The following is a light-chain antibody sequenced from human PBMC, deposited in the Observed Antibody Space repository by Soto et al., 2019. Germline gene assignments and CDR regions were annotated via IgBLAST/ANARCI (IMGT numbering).Light chain of an antibody. CDR2: DAS. CDR3: PQYSSAPTWT. V-gene: IGKV3-11*01. CDR1: QRVSSY. Sequence: DIMMTQSPAALCLSPGERATLSCRASQRVSSYLAWYQQKPGQAPRLLIYDASNRATGIPARFSGSGSSTDFTLSIGGREPADFAVYYYPQYSSAPTWTFGQGTKV. J-gene: IGKJ1*01.